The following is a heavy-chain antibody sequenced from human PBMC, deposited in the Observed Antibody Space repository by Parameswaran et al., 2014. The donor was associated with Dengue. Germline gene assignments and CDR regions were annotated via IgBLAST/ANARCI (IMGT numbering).Heavy chain of an antibody. J-gene: IGHJ4*02. CDR2: INPNSGGT. CDR3: ARGTDGYKLDY. Sequence: VRQMPGKGLEWMGWINPNSGGTNYAQKFQGRVTMTRDTSISTAYMELSRLRSDDTAVYYCARGTDGYKLDYWGQGTLVTVSS. D-gene: IGHD5-24*01. V-gene: IGHV1-2*02.